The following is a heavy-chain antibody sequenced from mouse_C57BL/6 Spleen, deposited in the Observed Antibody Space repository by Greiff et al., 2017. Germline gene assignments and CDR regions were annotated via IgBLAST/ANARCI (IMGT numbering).Heavy chain of an antibody. D-gene: IGHD1-1*01. Sequence: QVQLQQPGAELVKPGASVKLSCKASGYTFTSYWMHWVKQRPGQGLEWIGMIHPNSGSTNYNEKFKSKATLTVDKSSSTAYMQLSSLPSEDSAVYYCARADYYGSRFDYWGQGTTLTVSS. CDR3: ARADYYGSRFDY. CDR1: GYTFTSYW. CDR2: IHPNSGST. J-gene: IGHJ2*01. V-gene: IGHV1-64*01.